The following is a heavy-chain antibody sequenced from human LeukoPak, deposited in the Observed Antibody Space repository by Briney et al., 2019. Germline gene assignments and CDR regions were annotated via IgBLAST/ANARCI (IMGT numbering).Heavy chain of an antibody. CDR2: IYTSGST. D-gene: IGHD2-2*01. CDR1: GGSISSYY. V-gene: IGHV4-4*07. CDR3: ARGPPYCSTTNCYYMDV. Sequence: KPSETLSLTCTVSGGSISSYYWSWIRQPAGKGLEWIGRIYTSGSTEYNPSLKSRVTMSVDTSKNQFSLKLTSVTAADTAVYYCARGPPYCSTTNCYYMDVWGKGTTVTVSS. J-gene: IGHJ6*03.